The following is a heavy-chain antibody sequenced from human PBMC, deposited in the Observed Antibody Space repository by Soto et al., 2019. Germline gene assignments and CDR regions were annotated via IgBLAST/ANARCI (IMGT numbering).Heavy chain of an antibody. J-gene: IGHJ4*02. CDR1: GGSISSGDYY. V-gene: IGHV4-30-4*01. CDR2: IYYSGST. D-gene: IGHD6-13*01. CDR3: ARDLGYSSHFDY. Sequence: SETLSLTCTVSGGSISSGDYYWSWIRQPPGKGLEWIGYIYYSGSTYYNPSLKSRVTISVDTSKNQFSLKLSSVTVADTAVYYCARDLGYSSHFDYWGQGTLVTVSS.